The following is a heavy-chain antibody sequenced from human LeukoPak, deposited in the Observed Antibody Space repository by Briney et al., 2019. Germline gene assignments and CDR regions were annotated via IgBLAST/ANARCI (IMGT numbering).Heavy chain of an antibody. V-gene: IGHV4-34*01. CDR1: GGSFSGYY. Sequence: SETLSLTCAVYGGSFSGYYWSLIRKPPGKGLEWIGEINRSGSTNYNPSLKSRVTISVDTSKNQFSLKLSSVTAADTAVYYCAREKGRYCSSTSCHDAFDIWGQGTMVTVSS. CDR2: INRSGST. CDR3: AREKGRYCSSTSCHDAFDI. D-gene: IGHD2-2*01. J-gene: IGHJ3*02.